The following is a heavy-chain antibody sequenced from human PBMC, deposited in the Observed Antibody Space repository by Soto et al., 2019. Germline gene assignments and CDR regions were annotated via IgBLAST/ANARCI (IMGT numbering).Heavy chain of an antibody. CDR1: GGSISSYY. J-gene: IGHJ4*02. Sequence: SETLSLTCTVSGGSISSYYWSWIRQSPGKGLEWIGYIYYSGSTNYNPSLKSRVTISVDTSKNQFSLKLSSVPAADTDVYYCARRYVSCFAFWGQGTLVTVS. CDR3: ARRYVSCFAF. CDR2: IYYSGST. V-gene: IGHV4-59*08. D-gene: IGHD2-2*01.